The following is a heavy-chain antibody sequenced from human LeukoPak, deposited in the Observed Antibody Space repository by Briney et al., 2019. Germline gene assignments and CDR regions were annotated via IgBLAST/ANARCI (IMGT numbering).Heavy chain of an antibody. CDR1: DDSISGNY. J-gene: IGHJ4*02. D-gene: IGHD3-22*01. V-gene: IGHV4-4*07. CDR2: IFSSGST. Sequence: SETLSLTCTVSDDSISGNYWSWIRQPAGKKLEWLGRIFSSGSTNYNPSLKSRLTVSVDASKNQFSLKLTSVTAADTAVYFCAREGRFSSGYYQADYWGQGILVTVSP. CDR3: AREGRFSSGYYQADY.